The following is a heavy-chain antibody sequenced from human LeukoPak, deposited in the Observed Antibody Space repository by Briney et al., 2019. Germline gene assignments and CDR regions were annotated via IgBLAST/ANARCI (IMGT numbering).Heavy chain of an antibody. CDR3: AKATRIYDFWSGSPYYFDY. J-gene: IGHJ4*02. CDR1: GFTFSLYS. Sequence: GGSLRLSCEASGFTFSLYSMHWVRQAPGKGLEWVAGTSYDRSNKYYADSVKGRFTISRDNSKNTLYLQMNSLRAEDTAVYYCAKATRIYDFWSGSPYYFDYWGQGTLVTVSS. V-gene: IGHV3-30*18. D-gene: IGHD3-3*01. CDR2: TSYDRSNK.